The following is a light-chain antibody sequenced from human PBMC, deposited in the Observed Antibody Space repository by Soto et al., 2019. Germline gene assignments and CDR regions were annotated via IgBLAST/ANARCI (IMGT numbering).Light chain of an antibody. CDR2: KAS. V-gene: IGKV1-5*03. Sequence: DIQMTQSPSTLSASVGSRVTITCRASQSISSWLAWYQQKPGKAPKHLIYKASSLESGVPSRFSGSGSGTEFTLTISSLQPDDFATYYCQQYNSHPYTFGQGTKLEIK. J-gene: IGKJ2*01. CDR3: QQYNSHPYT. CDR1: QSISSW.